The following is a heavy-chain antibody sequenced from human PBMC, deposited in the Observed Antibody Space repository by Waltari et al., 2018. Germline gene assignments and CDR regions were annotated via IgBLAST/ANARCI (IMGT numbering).Heavy chain of an antibody. D-gene: IGHD1-26*01. CDR2: ISSSSSTI. CDR3: ARDQGGSDY. V-gene: IGHV3-48*04. Sequence: EVQLVESGGGLVQPGGSLRLSCAASGFTFSSYSMNWVRQAPGKGREWVSYISSSSSTIYYADSVKGRFTISRDNAKNSLYLQMNSLRAEDTAVYYCARDQGGSDYWVQGTLVTVSS. J-gene: IGHJ4*02. CDR1: GFTFSSYS.